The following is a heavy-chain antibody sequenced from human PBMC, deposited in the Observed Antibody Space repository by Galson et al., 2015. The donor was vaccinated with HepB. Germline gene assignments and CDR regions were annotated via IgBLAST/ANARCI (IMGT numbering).Heavy chain of an antibody. CDR2: ISYDGSNK. D-gene: IGHD1-26*01. CDR3: AKDPSGWELSSIDY. Sequence: SLRLSCAASGFTFSSYGMHWVRQAPGKGLEWVAVISYDGSNKYYADSVKGRFTISRDNSKNTLYLQMNSLRAEDTAVYYCAKDPSGWELSSIDYWGQGTLVTVSS. J-gene: IGHJ4*02. CDR1: GFTFSSYG. V-gene: IGHV3-30*18.